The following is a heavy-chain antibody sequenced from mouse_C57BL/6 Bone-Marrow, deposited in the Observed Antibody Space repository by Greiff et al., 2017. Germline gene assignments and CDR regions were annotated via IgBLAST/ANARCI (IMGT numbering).Heavy chain of an antibody. D-gene: IGHD1-1*01. J-gene: IGHJ1*03. V-gene: IGHV5-17*01. CDR2: ISSGSSTI. CDR1: GFTFSDYG. CDR3: ARKIYYGRSYFDV. Sequence: EVQVVESGGGLVKPGGSLKLSCAASGFTFSDYGMHWVRQAPEKGLEWVAYISSGSSTIYYADTVKGRFTISRDHAKNTLFLQMTSLRSEDTAMYYCARKIYYGRSYFDVWGTGTTVTVSS.